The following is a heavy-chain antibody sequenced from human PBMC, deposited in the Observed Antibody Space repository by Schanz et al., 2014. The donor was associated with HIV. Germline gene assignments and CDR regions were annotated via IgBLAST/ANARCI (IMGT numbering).Heavy chain of an antibody. CDR2: IWFDGSNK. Sequence: QVQLVESGGGVVQPGRSLRLSCAASGFTFSTYVMHWVRQAPGKGLEWEAIIWFDGSNKYYADSVRGRFTISRDNSKNTLYLQMNSLRAEDTAVYYCVRGLLFQGCSDSWGQGALVTVSS. CDR1: GFTFSTYV. CDR3: VRGLLFQGCSDS. J-gene: IGHJ4*02. V-gene: IGHV3-33*01. D-gene: IGHD3-10*01.